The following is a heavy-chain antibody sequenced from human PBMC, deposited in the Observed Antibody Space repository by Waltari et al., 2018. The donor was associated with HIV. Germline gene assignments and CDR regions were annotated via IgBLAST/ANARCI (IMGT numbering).Heavy chain of an antibody. CDR2: ISPSRST. Sequence: QMQLQQWGAGPLKPSETLSLTCAVQGGSFSGYYWSWIRQPPGKGLEWIGEISPSRSTKYNPSLKRRVTISVDTSKNQFSLRLKSATAADTAVFYCASRGAPTPVTTDSWGQGTLVIVSS. CDR3: ASRGAPTPVTTDS. J-gene: IGHJ5*01. V-gene: IGHV4-34*01. CDR1: GGSFSGYY. D-gene: IGHD4-17*01.